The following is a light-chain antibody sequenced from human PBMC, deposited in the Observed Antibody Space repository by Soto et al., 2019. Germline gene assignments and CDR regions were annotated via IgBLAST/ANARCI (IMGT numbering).Light chain of an antibody. Sequence: EIVLTQSPATLSLSPGERATLSCRASQTVSSDLAWYQQKSGQAPRLLIYDASARATGIPARFSGSGSGTDFSLTIRSLEPEDFAVDYCQQRYTWPPTFGQGTRLEIK. CDR3: QQRYTWPPT. J-gene: IGKJ5*01. V-gene: IGKV3-11*01. CDR2: DAS. CDR1: QTVSSD.